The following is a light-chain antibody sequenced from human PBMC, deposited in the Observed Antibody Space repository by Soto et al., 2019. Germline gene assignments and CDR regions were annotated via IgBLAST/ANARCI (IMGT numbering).Light chain of an antibody. CDR1: QSISTW. V-gene: IGKV1-5*01. Sequence: DIQMTQSPSTLSASVGDRVTITCRASQSISTWLAWYQQKPGKAPKVLIYGASSLESGVPSRYSGSGSGKEFTLTITSLQPDDFATYFGQQYKNYLTFGPGPKWISN. J-gene: IGKJ3*01. CDR3: QQYKNYLT. CDR2: GAS.